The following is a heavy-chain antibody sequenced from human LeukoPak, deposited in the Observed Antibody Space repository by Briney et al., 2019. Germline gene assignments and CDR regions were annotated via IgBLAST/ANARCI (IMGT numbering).Heavy chain of an antibody. CDR3: AKGPLCGGDCYAYYFDY. D-gene: IGHD2-21*01. CDR1: GFTFSSYG. V-gene: IGHV3-30*02. J-gene: IGHJ4*02. CDR2: IRYDGSNK. Sequence: GGSLRLSCAASGFTFSSYGMHWVRQAPGKGLEWVAFIRYDGSNKYYADSVKGRFTISRDNSKNTLYLQMNSLRAEDTAVYYCAKGPLCGGDCYAYYFDYWGQGTLVTVSS.